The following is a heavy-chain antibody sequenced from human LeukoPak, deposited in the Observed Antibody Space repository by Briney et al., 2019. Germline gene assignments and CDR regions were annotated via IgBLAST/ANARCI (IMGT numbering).Heavy chain of an antibody. Sequence: GGSLRLSCAASGVTFSSYEMNWVRQAPGKGLEWVSYISNSDNTRTYADSVKGRFTISRDNAKNSLYLDMNSLRAEDTAVYYCAREIVSAVAGNFDYWGQGTLVTVSS. CDR1: GVTFSSYE. V-gene: IGHV3-48*03. J-gene: IGHJ4*02. D-gene: IGHD6-19*01. CDR2: ISNSDNTR. CDR3: AREIVSAVAGNFDY.